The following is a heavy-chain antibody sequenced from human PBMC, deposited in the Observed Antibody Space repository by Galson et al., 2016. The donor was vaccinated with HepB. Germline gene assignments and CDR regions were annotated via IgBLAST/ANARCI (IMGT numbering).Heavy chain of an antibody. CDR2: IRSKTYNFAT. V-gene: IGHV3-73*01. D-gene: IGHD3-10*01. CDR3: SRSRGCVDS. Sequence: SLRLSCAASGFHFSGSHLHWVRQAPGKGLEWVGRIRSKTYNFATQYAASVEGRFSISRDESKSTVYLEMNNLKTDDTAVYYCSRSRGCVDSWGPGTMVAVSS. CDR1: GFHFSGSH. J-gene: IGHJ3*01.